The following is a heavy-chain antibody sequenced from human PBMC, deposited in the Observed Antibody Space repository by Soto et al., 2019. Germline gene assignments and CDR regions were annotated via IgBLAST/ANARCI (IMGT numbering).Heavy chain of an antibody. J-gene: IGHJ4*02. V-gene: IGHV3-13*04. CDR3: ARAGWRFGEFHFDY. CDR2: IGTAGDT. CDR1: GFTFSSYD. D-gene: IGHD3-10*01. Sequence: EVQLVESGGGLVQPGGSLRLSCAASGFTFSSYDMHWVRQATGKGLEWVSAIGTAGDTYYPGSVKGRFTISRENAKNSLYLQMNSLRAGDTAVYYCARAGWRFGEFHFDYWGQGTLVTVSS.